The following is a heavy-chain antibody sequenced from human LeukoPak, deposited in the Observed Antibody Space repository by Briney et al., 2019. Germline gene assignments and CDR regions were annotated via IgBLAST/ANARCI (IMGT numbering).Heavy chain of an antibody. CDR2: INHSGST. Sequence: PSETLSLTCAVYGGSFSGYYWSWIRQPPGKGLEWIGEINHSGSTNYNPSLKSRVTISVDTSKNQFSLKLSSVTAADTAVYYCARVFTNPRVKYCSGGSCYSVRETHAFDIWGQGTMVTVSS. CDR3: ARVFTNPRVKYCSGGSCYSVRETHAFDI. D-gene: IGHD2-15*01. V-gene: IGHV4-34*01. CDR1: GGSFSGYY. J-gene: IGHJ3*02.